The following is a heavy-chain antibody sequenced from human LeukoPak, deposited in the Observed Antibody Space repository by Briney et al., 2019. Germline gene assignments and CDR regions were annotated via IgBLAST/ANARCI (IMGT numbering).Heavy chain of an antibody. V-gene: IGHV1-8*01. Sequence: ASVKVSCKASGYTFTSYDINWVRQATGQGLEWMGGMNPNSGNTGYAQKFQGRVTMTRNTSISTAYMELSSLRSEDTAVYYCARGHSPVLRFLEWLPAYYMDVWGKGTTVTVSS. D-gene: IGHD3-3*01. J-gene: IGHJ6*03. CDR3: ARGHSPVLRFLEWLPAYYMDV. CDR1: GYTFTSYD. CDR2: MNPNSGNT.